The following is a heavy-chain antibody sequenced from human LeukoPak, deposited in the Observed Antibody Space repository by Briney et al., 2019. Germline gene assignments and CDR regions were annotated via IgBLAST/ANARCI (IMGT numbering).Heavy chain of an antibody. CDR1: GGSISSSSYY. J-gene: IGHJ4*02. D-gene: IGHD5-18*01. Sequence: SSETLSLTCTVSGGSISSSSYYWGWIRQPPGKGLEWIGSIYYSGSTYYNPSLKSRVTISVDTSKNQFSLKLSSVTAADTAVYYGARRALWQLWAYYFDYWGQGTLVTVSS. CDR3: ARRALWQLWAYYFDY. V-gene: IGHV4-39*01. CDR2: IYYSGST.